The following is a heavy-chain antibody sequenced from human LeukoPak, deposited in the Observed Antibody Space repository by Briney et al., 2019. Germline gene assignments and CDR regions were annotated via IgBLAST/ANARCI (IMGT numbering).Heavy chain of an antibody. V-gene: IGHV3-74*01. D-gene: IGHD6-19*01. CDR1: GFTFSNYW. Sequence: PGGSLRLSCAASGFTFSNYWVHWVRQAPGKGLVWVSRINPDGSTINYADSVKGRFTISRDNAKNTLYLQMNSLRAEDTAAYYCAKAQKYTSDLDYWGQGVLVTVSS. CDR3: AKAQKYTSDLDY. CDR2: INPDGSTI. J-gene: IGHJ4*02.